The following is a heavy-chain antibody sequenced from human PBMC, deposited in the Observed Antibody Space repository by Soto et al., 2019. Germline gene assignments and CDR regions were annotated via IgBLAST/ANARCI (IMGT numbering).Heavy chain of an antibody. CDR3: AREPYCTSATCFIHFDS. J-gene: IGHJ4*02. CDR2: IFHTGST. V-gene: IGHV4-31*11. D-gene: IGHD2-8*01. CDR1: GASISSGDSY. Sequence: QVQLQESGPGLVKPSQTLSLTCAVSGASISSGDSYWSWIRQRPGKGLEWLGYIFHTGSTYSNPSLKSRVTISLDSSKNQFSLKLTSATAADTAVYFCAREPYCTSATCFIHFDSWGQGSLVTVSS.